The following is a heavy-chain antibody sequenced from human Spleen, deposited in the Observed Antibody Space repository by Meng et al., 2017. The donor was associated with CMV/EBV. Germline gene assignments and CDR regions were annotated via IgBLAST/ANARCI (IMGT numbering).Heavy chain of an antibody. CDR1: GFTFSSYS. CDR3: ARDLFIAARPEEDY. Sequence: GGSLRLSCAASGFTFSSYSMNWVRQAPGKGLEWVSSISSSSSYIYYADSVKGRFTISRDNAKNSLYLQMNSLRAEDTAVYYCARDLFIAARPEEDYWGQGTLVTVSS. J-gene: IGHJ4*02. CDR2: ISSSSSYI. V-gene: IGHV3-21*01. D-gene: IGHD6-6*01.